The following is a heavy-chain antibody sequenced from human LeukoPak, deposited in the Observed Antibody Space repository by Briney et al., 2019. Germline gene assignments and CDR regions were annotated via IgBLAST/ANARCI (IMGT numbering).Heavy chain of an antibody. D-gene: IGHD3-10*01. CDR1: GFIFRICG. CDR3: ASASGPFFY. V-gene: IGHV3-33*01. CDR2: IWNDGSNK. J-gene: IGHJ4*02. Sequence: GGSLRLSWAAGGFIFRICGREGVRQAPGKGLEWVAVIWNDGSNKYYADSVKGRFTIARDNSKNTLYLQMNSLRAEDTAVYYCASASGPFFYSGQGTLVTVSS.